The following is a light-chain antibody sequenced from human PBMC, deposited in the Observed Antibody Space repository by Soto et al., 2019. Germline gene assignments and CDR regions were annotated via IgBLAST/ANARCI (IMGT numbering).Light chain of an antibody. CDR1: QTISSW. V-gene: IGKV1-5*03. CDR2: KAS. J-gene: IGKJ1*01. Sequence: DIQMTQSPSTLSGSVGDRVTIPCRASQTISSWLAWYQQKPGKAPKLLIYKASTLKSGVPSRFGGSGSGTEFTLTISSLQPDDFATYYCQHYNSYSEAFGQGTKVDIK. CDR3: QHYNSYSEA.